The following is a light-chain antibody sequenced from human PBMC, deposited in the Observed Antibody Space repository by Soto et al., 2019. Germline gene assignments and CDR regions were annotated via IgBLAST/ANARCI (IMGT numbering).Light chain of an antibody. CDR3: QQTYSTPGWT. Sequence: DIQMTQSPSSLPASVVDRVTITCRASQTITSDLNWYQQRPGKAPKLLIYAASNLQSGVPSRFSGSGSGTDFTFILSSLQPEDSATYYCQQTYSTPGWTFGQGTKVDI. J-gene: IGKJ1*01. CDR2: AAS. CDR1: QTITSD. V-gene: IGKV1-39*01.